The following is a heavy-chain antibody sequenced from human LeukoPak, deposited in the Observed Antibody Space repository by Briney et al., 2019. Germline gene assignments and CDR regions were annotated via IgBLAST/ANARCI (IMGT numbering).Heavy chain of an antibody. V-gene: IGHV3-13*01. CDR1: GFMFNMYD. D-gene: IGHD4-11*01. Sequence: PVRSLRLSCVVSGFMFNMYDMHWVRHSPGKGLEWVSGITSGGDTSYGGSVRGRFTISREYATSPSYLQMKSLRLGDTAVYFCVRIKSGGVLGTTYYYYMDVWGKGTTVTVSS. CDR3: VRIKSGGVLGTTYYYYMDV. J-gene: IGHJ6*03. CDR2: ITSGGDT.